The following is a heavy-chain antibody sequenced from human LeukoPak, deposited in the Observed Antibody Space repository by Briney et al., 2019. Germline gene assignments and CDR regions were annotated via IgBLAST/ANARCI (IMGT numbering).Heavy chain of an antibody. D-gene: IGHD6-19*01. CDR1: GFSISTYW. CDR2: IKQDGSET. Sequence: PGGSLRLSCAASGFSISTYWMNWVRQAPGKGLEWVATIKQDGSETLYVDFVKGRFTISRDNAKNLLYLQMNSLRAEDTAVYYCSGGSGWLTDYWGQGTLVTVSS. J-gene: IGHJ4*02. V-gene: IGHV3-7*04. CDR3: SGGSGWLTDY.